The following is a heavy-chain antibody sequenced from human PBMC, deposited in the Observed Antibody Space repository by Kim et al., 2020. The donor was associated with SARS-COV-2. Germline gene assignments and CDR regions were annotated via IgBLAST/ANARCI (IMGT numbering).Heavy chain of an antibody. CDR1: GGSFSGYY. CDR3: ARGGSRDILTGRPTGVDY. CDR2: INHSGST. J-gene: IGHJ4*02. V-gene: IGHV4-34*01. Sequence: SETLSLTCAVYGGSFSGYYWSWIRQPPGKGLEWIGEINHSGSTNYNPSLKSRVTISVDTSKNQFSLKLSSVTAADTAVYYCARGGSRDILTGRPTGVDYWGQGTLVTVSS. D-gene: IGHD3-9*01.